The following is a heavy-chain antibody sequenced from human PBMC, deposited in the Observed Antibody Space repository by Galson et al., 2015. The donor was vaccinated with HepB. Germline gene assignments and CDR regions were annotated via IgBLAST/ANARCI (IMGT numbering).Heavy chain of an antibody. V-gene: IGHV3-33*01. CDR2: VWFDGSKE. D-gene: IGHD1-14*01. CDR1: GFTFSNYG. CDR3: ARYNGGSALDY. Sequence: SLRLSCAASGFTFSNYGMHWVRQAPGKGLEWMAVVWFDGSKEFYAESVKGRLTISRDNFKNTLYLQVNSLRAEDTAVYYCARYNGGSALDYWGQGTLVTVSS. J-gene: IGHJ4*02.